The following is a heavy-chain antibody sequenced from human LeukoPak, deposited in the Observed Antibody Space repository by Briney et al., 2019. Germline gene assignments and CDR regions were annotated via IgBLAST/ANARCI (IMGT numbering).Heavy chain of an antibody. CDR3: ARGRGYSYSWFDP. Sequence: ASVKASCKASEYTFVGHYMHWVRQAPVQGLEWMGWINPNSGVTTYAQKFQGRVTMTRDTSISTAYMELSRLSSDDTAVYYCARGRGYSYSWFDPWGQGTLVTVSS. D-gene: IGHD5-18*01. V-gene: IGHV1-2*02. J-gene: IGHJ5*02. CDR1: EYTFVGHY. CDR2: INPNSGVT.